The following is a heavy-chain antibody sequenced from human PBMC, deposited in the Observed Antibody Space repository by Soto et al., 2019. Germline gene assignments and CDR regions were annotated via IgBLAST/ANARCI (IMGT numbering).Heavy chain of an antibody. CDR2: IIPIFGTA. D-gene: IGHD6-13*01. CDR3: ARGYSSSWYIEDYYYYYGMDV. CDR1: GGTFSSYA. J-gene: IGHJ6*02. V-gene: IGHV1-69*01. Sequence: VKVSCKASGGTFSSYAISWVRQAPGQGLEWMGGIIPIFGTANYAQKFQGRVTITADESTSTAYMELSSLRSEDTAVYYCARGYSSSWYIEDYYYYYGMDVWGQGTTVTVSS.